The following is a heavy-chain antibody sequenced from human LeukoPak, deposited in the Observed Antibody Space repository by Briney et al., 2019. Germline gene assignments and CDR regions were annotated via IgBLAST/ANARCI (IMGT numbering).Heavy chain of an antibody. Sequence: TGGSLRLSCAASGFTFSSYSMNWVRQAPGKGLEWVSYISSSSSTIYYADSVKGRFTISRDNAKNSLYLQMNSLRAEDTAVYYCARYCSGGSCSYGGYYYMDVWGKGTTVTVSS. CDR1: GFTFSSYS. V-gene: IGHV3-48*01. CDR3: ARYCSGGSCSYGGYYYMDV. J-gene: IGHJ6*03. D-gene: IGHD2-15*01. CDR2: ISSSSSTI.